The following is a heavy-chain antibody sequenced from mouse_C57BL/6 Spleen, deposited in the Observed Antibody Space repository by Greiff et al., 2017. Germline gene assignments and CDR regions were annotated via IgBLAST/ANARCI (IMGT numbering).Heavy chain of an antibody. J-gene: IGHJ1*03. Sequence: EVKLLESGGGLVQPGGSLSLSCAASGFTFTDYYMSWVRQPPGKALEWLGFIRNKANGYTTEYSVSVKGRFTISRYNSQNILYLHMNALRAEDSATYYGAIYYYSSSERYFDVWGTGTTVTVSS. CDR2: IRNKANGYTT. CDR3: AIYYYSSSERYFDV. D-gene: IGHD1-1*01. CDR1: GFTFTDYY. V-gene: IGHV7-3*01.